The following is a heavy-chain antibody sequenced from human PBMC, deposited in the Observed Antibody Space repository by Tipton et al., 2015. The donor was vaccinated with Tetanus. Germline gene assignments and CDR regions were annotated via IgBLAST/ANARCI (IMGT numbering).Heavy chain of an antibody. Sequence: TLSLTCAVYGGSFSGYYWSWIRQPPGKGLEWIGESNHSGSTNYSPSLKSRVTISVDTSKNLFSLKLSSVTAADTAVYYCARGRRIQLWNDAFDIWGQGQWSPSLQ. D-gene: IGHD5-18*01. J-gene: IGHJ3*02. CDR1: GGSFSGYY. V-gene: IGHV4-34*01. CDR3: ARGRRIQLWNDAFDI. CDR2: SNHSGST.